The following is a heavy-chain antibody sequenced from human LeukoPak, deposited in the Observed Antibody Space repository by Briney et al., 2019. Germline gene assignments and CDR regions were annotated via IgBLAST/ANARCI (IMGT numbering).Heavy chain of an antibody. Sequence: GGSPRLSCAASGFIFRNYAMSWVRQAPGKGLEWVSTVHGRTYYADSVKGRFTISRDDSRSTLYLQMDNLRAEDTAVYYCAKDQTGDGYNSIWGQGTLVTVSS. CDR2: VHGRT. J-gene: IGHJ4*02. CDR1: GFIFRNYA. V-gene: IGHV3-23*01. D-gene: IGHD5-24*01. CDR3: AKDQTGDGYNSI.